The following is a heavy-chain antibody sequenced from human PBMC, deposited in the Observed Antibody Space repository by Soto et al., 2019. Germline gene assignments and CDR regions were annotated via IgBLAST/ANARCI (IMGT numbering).Heavy chain of an antibody. J-gene: IGHJ3*01. CDR3: AKNGDFDYDAFDV. V-gene: IGHV3-23*01. CDR1: DSTIRRYA. Sequence: QPGGSLRLSCAASDSTIRRYAMSWVRQAPGKGLEWVSGITGNSARIYYADSVKGRFSISRDNSKNTLYLQVDTLRAEDTAVYYCAKNGDFDYDAFDVWGQGTVVTVSS. CDR2: ITGNSARI. D-gene: IGHD3-16*01.